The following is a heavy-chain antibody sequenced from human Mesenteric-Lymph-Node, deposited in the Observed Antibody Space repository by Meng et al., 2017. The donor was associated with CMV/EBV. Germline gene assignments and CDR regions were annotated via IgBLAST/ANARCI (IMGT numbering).Heavy chain of an antibody. J-gene: IGHJ4*02. V-gene: IGHV3-30*02. CDR1: AFTFSTYA. Sequence: GGSLRLSCAASAFTFSTYAMHWVRQAPGKGLEWVAFIRYDGNNKYYADSVKGRFTISRDNSKNTLYLQMNSLRGEDTAVYYCAKERAADRSDYWGQGTLVTVSS. CDR3: AKERAADRSDY. D-gene: IGHD2-15*01. CDR2: IRYDGNNK.